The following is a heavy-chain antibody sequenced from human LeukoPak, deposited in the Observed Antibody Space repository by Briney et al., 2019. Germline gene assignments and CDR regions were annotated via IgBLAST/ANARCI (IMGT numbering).Heavy chain of an antibody. V-gene: IGHV3-30*18. CDR3: AKDKRQWLGDNWFDP. Sequence: GGSLRLSCAASGFTFSSYGMHWVRQAPGKGLEWVAVISYDGSNKYYADSVKGRFTISRDNSKNTLYLQMNSLRAEDTAVYYCAKDKRQWLGDNWFDPWGQGTLVTVSS. D-gene: IGHD6-19*01. J-gene: IGHJ5*02. CDR1: GFTFSSYG. CDR2: ISYDGSNK.